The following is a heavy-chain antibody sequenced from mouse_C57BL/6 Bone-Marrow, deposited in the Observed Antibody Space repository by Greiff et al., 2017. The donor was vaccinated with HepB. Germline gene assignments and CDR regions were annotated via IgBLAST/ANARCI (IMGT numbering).Heavy chain of an antibody. CDR2: IRSKSNNYAT. V-gene: IGHV10-1*01. CDR3: AIYYYGSSPYWYFDV. CDR1: GFSFNTYA. J-gene: IGHJ1*03. Sequence: EVKLVESGGGLVQPKGSLKLSCAASGFSFNTYAMNWVRQAPGKGLEWVARIRSKSNNYATYYADSVKDRFTISRDDSESMLYLQMNNLKTEDTAMYYCAIYYYGSSPYWYFDVWGTGTTVTVSS. D-gene: IGHD1-1*01.